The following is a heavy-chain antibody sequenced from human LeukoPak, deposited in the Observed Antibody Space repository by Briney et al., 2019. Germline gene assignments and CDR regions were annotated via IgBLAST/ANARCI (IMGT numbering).Heavy chain of an antibody. D-gene: IGHD4-17*01. V-gene: IGHV3-66*01. CDR3: AREAQDIFGDSDAFDI. CDR2: IYSGGST. Sequence: GGSLRLSCAASGFTVSSNYMSWVRQAPGKGLEGVSVIYSGGSTYYADSVKGRFTISRDNSKNTLYLQMNSLRAEDTAVYYCAREAQDIFGDSDAFDIWGQGTMVTVSS. CDR1: GFTVSSNY. J-gene: IGHJ3*02.